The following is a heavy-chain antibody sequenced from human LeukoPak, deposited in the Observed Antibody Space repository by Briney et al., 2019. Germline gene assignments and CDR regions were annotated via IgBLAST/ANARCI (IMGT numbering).Heavy chain of an antibody. D-gene: IGHD3-22*01. J-gene: IGHJ4*02. CDR2: IKSKTDGGTT. V-gene: IGHV3-15*01. Sequence: KTLGDLRLSDEAPGVTDNNAWMRPDRQTPGKGLDWVGRIKSKTDGGTTDYAAPMKGRFTLSRDDSKNTLYLHMNSLKTEDTAVYYCTTNPTYYYDSSGYWDWGQGTLVTVSS. CDR3: TTNPTYYYDSSGYWD. CDR1: GVTDNNAW.